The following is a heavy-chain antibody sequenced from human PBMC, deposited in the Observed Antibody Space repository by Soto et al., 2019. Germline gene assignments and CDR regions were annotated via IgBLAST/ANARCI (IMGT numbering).Heavy chain of an antibody. CDR2: ISGSGGST. CDR1: GFTFSSYA. Sequence: GSLRLSCAASGFTFSSYAMSWVRQAPGKGLEWVSAISGSGGSTYYADSVKGRFTISRDNSKNTLYLQMNSLRAEDTAVYYCAKDRGIVVVISGAFDIWGQGTMVTVSS. D-gene: IGHD3-22*01. CDR3: AKDRGIVVVISGAFDI. J-gene: IGHJ3*02. V-gene: IGHV3-23*01.